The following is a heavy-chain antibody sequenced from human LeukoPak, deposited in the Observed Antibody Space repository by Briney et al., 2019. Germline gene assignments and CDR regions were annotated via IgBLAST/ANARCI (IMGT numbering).Heavy chain of an antibody. D-gene: IGHD1-1*01. J-gene: IGHJ4*02. CDR3: ARGPPSGLLEETYFDY. Sequence: GASVKVSCKASGYTFTGYYMHWVRQAPGQGLEWMGWINPNSGGTNYAQKFQGWVTMTRDTSISTAYMELSRLRSDDTAVYYCARGPPSGLLEETYFDYWGQGTLVTVSS. CDR1: GYTFTGYY. CDR2: INPNSGGT. V-gene: IGHV1-2*04.